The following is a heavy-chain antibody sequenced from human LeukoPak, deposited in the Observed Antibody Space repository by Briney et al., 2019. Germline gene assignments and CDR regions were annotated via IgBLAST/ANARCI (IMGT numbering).Heavy chain of an antibody. CDR2: INPFGGSA. CDR3: TRATGGYGDYGWHFDL. CDR1: GYTFTNYF. J-gene: IGHJ2*01. D-gene: IGHD4-17*01. Sequence: ASVKVSCKASGYTFTNYFIHWVRQAPGQGLEWMGIINPFGGSATCAQNFQGRVTMTRDTSSSTVSMDLSSLKSEDTAMYYCTRATGGYGDYGWHFDLWGRGTLVTVSS. V-gene: IGHV1-46*01.